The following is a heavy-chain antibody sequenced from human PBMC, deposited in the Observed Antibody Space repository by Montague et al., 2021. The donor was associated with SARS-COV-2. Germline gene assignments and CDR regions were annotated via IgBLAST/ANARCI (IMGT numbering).Heavy chain of an antibody. CDR3: ARAYDSSGWLDY. J-gene: IGHJ4*02. CDR2: KNPNSGNT. V-gene: IGHV1-8*01. Sequence: SVKVSCKASGYTFTSHDINWVRQATGQGLEWMGWKNPNSGNTGYAQKFQGRVTMTRNTSISTAYMELTSLRSEDTALYYCARAYDSSGWLDYWGQGTLVTVSS. CDR1: GYTFTSHD. D-gene: IGHD3-22*01.